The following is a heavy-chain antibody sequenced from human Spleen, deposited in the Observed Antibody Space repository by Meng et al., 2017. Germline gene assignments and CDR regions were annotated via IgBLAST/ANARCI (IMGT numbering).Heavy chain of an antibody. V-gene: IGHV4-39*07. CDR3: ARERVADTPMGLYNWFDP. J-gene: IGHJ5*02. CDR2: IYYSGST. CDR1: GGSLSGYY. Sequence: SETLSLTCAVYGGSLSGYYWGWIRQPPGKGLEWIGSIYYSGSTYYNPSLQSRVTISVDTSKNQFSLKLSSVTAADTAVYYCARERVADTPMGLYNWFDPWGQGTLVTVSS. D-gene: IGHD5-18*01.